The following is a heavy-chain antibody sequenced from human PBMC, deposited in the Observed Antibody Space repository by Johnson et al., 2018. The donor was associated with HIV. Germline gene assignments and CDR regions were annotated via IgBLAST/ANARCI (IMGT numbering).Heavy chain of an antibody. CDR3: AKAVAKVGAGMSLDC. D-gene: IGHD1-26*01. Sequence: QVQLVESGGGVVRPGGSLRLSCAASGFSFSSKYMSWVRQAPGKVLEWVAVLSYVGSNTYYAASVQVRFPISSDNSKNTLYLQMGGLRAEDTAVYYCAKAVAKVGAGMSLDCWGQGTMVTVSS. CDR2: LSYVGSNT. CDR1: GFSFSSKY. J-gene: IGHJ3*01. V-gene: IGHV3-30*18.